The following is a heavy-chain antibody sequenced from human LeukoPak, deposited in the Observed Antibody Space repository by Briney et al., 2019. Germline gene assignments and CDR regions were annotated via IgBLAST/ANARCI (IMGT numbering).Heavy chain of an antibody. J-gene: IGHJ3*02. V-gene: IGHV3-30*04. CDR1: GFTFSSYD. D-gene: IGHD3-10*01. Sequence: GGSLRLSCAASGFTFSSYDMYWVRQAPGKGLEWVAVISYDGSNKYYADSVKGRFTISRDNSKNTLFLQMNSLRAEDTAVYYCARDLWFGEITDAFDIWGQGTMVTVSS. CDR2: ISYDGSNK. CDR3: ARDLWFGEITDAFDI.